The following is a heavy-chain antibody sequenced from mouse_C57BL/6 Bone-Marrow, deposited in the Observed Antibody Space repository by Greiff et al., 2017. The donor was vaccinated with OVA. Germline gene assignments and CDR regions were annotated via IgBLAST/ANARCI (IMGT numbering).Heavy chain of an antibody. D-gene: IGHD3-1*01. J-gene: IGHJ4*01. CDR1: GFSLSSYG. Sequence: VQGVESGPDLVAPSQSLSITCTVSGFSLSSYGVHWVRQPPGKGLEWLVVIWSDGNTAYNSALKSRLSISKDNSKSQVFLKMNSLQTDDTAMYYCARHQAARAMMDYWGPGTSVTGAS. V-gene: IGHV2-6-2*01. CDR2: IWSDGNT. CDR3: ARHQAARAMMDY.